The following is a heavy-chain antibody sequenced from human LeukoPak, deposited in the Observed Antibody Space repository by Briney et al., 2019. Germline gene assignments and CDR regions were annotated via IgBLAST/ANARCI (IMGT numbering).Heavy chain of an antibody. J-gene: IGHJ3*02. CDR3: ARDRSIAAAWGHDAFDI. D-gene: IGHD6-13*01. CDR2: IYTSGST. CDR1: GGSISSYY. Sequence: SETLSLTCTVSGGSISSYYWSWIRQPAGKGLEWIGGIYTSGSTNYNPSLKARVTISVDKSKNQFSLKLSSVTAADTAVYYCARDRSIAAAWGHDAFDIWGQRTMVTVSS. V-gene: IGHV4-4*07.